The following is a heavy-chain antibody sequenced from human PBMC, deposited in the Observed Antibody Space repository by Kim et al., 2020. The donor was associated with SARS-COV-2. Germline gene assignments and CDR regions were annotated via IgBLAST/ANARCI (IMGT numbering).Heavy chain of an antibody. V-gene: IGHV4-39*01. CDR3: ARLSTGD. Sequence: SGSTYYNPPLKSRVTISVDTSKNQFYLKLSSVTAADTAVYYCARLSTGDWGQGTMVTVSS. CDR2: SGST. D-gene: IGHD3-10*01. J-gene: IGHJ3*01.